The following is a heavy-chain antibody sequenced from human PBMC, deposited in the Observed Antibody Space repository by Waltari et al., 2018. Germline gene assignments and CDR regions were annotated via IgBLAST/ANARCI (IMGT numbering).Heavy chain of an antibody. V-gene: IGHV4-59*01. CDR1: GGSISSYY. CDR2: IYYSGST. Sequence: QVQLQESGPGLVKPSETLSLTCTVSGGSISSYYWSWIRQPPGKGLEWIGYIYYSGSTNSNPSLKSRVTVSVDTSKNQFSLKLSSVTAADTAVYYCARDGVGLGNMDVWGQGTTVTVSS. D-gene: IGHD3-3*01. CDR3: ARDGVGLGNMDV. J-gene: IGHJ6*02.